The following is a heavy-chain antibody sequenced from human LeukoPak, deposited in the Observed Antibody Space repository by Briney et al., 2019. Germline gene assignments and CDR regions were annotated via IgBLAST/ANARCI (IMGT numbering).Heavy chain of an antibody. CDR1: GFSFDRFG. CDR2: ISSGGGST. D-gene: IGHD3-22*01. CDR3: AILDYYDTSGLDY. V-gene: IGHV3-23*01. Sequence: GGSLRLSCAASGFSFDRFGMSWVRQAPGKGLEWLSAISSGGGSTYYADSVKGRFTVSRDNSKNTVFLQMNSLRAEDTAVYYCAILDYYDTSGLDYWGQGTLVTVSS. J-gene: IGHJ4*02.